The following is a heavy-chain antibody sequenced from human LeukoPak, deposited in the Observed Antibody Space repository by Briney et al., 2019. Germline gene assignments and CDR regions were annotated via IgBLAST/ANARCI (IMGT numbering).Heavy chain of an antibody. J-gene: IGHJ4*02. CDR1: GYSFTSYW. V-gene: IGHV5-10-1*01. D-gene: IGHD6-19*01. Sequence: GESLRISCKGSGYSFTSYWIGWVRQMPGKGLEWMGRIDPSDSYTKYSPSFQGHVTISADKSISTAYLQWSSLKASDTAMYYCACTLSGGWYRGGDYWGQGTLVTVSS. CDR2: IDPSDSYT. CDR3: ACTLSGGWYRGGDY.